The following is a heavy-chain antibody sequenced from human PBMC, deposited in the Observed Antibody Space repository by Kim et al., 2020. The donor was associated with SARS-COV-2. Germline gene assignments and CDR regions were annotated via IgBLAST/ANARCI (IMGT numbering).Heavy chain of an antibody. CDR3: ARGGSSSWGGMDV. J-gene: IGHJ6*02. D-gene: IGHD6-13*01. Sequence: YAQKFQGRVTITADKSTSTAYMELSSLRSEDTAVYYCARGGSSSWGGMDVWGQGTTVTVSS. V-gene: IGHV1-69*04.